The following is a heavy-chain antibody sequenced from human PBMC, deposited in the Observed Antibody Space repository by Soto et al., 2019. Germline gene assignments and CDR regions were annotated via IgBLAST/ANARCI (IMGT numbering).Heavy chain of an antibody. CDR3: ARANWGYYSYNYGMDV. CDR2: ISYDGSNK. V-gene: IGHV3-30*04. J-gene: IGHJ6*02. D-gene: IGHD7-27*01. Sequence: GGSLRLSCAASGFTFSSYAMHWVRQAPGKGLEWVAVISYDGSNKYYADSVKGRFTISRDNSKNTLYLQMISLRAEDTAVYYCARANWGYYSYNYGMDVWGQGTTVTVSS. CDR1: GFTFSSYA.